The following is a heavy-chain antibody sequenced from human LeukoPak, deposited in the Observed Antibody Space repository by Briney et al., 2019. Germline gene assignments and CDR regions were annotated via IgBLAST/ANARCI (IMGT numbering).Heavy chain of an antibody. CDR2: VYYSGST. CDR1: GGSISSGSYY. V-gene: IGHV4-39*01. CDR3: ARGGGYYLYYIDV. D-gene: IGHD3-16*01. Sequence: QVQLQESGPGLVKPSQTLSPTCTVSGGSISSGSYYWGWIRQPPGKGLEWIGSVYYSGSTYYNPSFRSRVTIFVDTSKNQFSLRLSSVTAADTAVYFCARGGGYYLYYIDVWGKGTTVTVSS. J-gene: IGHJ6*03.